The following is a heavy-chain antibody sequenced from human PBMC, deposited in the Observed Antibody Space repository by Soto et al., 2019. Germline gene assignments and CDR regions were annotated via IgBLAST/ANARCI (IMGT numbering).Heavy chain of an antibody. CDR3: ARVGPWDCGGDCYPRGTYYYYGMDV. J-gene: IGHJ6*02. CDR1: GYTFTSYY. D-gene: IGHD2-21*02. V-gene: IGHV1-46*01. CDR2: INPSGGST. Sequence: GASVKVSCKASGYTFTSYYMHWVRQAPGQGLEWMGIINPSGGSTSYAQKFQGRVTMTRDTSTSTVYMELSSLRSEDTAVYYCARVGPWDCGGDCYPRGTYYYYGMDVWG.